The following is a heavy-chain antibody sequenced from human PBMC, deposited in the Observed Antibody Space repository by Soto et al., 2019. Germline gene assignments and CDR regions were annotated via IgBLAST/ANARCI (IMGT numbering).Heavy chain of an antibody. CDR3: ANLDMITFGGVLGPNDEFDV. CDR1: GGSLSDYS. CDR2: VDTSGIT. Sequence: SETLSLTCAVYGGSLSDYSWTWIRQAPRRGLEWIGEVDTSGITNYNPSLKSRVGISGDTSRNQFSLRLSSVTAADTAVYYCANLDMITFGGVLGPNDEFDVWGQGILVTVSS. V-gene: IGHV4-34*09. D-gene: IGHD3-16*01. J-gene: IGHJ3*01.